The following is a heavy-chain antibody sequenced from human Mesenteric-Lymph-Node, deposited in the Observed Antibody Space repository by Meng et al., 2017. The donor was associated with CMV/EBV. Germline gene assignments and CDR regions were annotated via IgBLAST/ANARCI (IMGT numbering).Heavy chain of an antibody. V-gene: IGHV3-48*03. CDR1: GFTLSSYE. Sequence: GGSLRLSCAASGFTLSSYEMNWVRQAPGKGLEWVSYSSGSGSTIYYADSVKGRFTISRDNAKNSLYLQMNSLRAEDTALYYCARAYDGNTGFFDDWGQGTLVTVSS. J-gene: IGHJ4*02. CDR2: SSGSGSTI. CDR3: ARAYDGNTGFFDD. D-gene: IGHD4-23*01.